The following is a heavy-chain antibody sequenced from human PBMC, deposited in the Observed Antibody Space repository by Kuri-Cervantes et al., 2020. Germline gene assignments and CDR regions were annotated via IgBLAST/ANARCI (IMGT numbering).Heavy chain of an antibody. CDR1: GYTFNSYA. CDR2: INAGNGNT. D-gene: IGHD6-6*01. CDR3: ARDRPRDEPYYSYYYYMDV. Sequence: ASVKVSCKASGYTFNSYAMHWVRQAPGQRLEWMGWINAGNGNTKYSQKLRGRVTMTTDTSTSTAFMELRSLRSDDTAVYYCARDRPRDEPYYSYYYYMDVWGKGTTVTVSS. V-gene: IGHV1-3*01. J-gene: IGHJ6*03.